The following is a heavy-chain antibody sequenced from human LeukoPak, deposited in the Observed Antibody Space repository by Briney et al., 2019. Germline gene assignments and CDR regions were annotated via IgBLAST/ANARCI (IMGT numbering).Heavy chain of an antibody. Sequence: GGSLRLSCAASGFTFSSYGMSWVRQAPGKGLDWVSAISGSAYSTYYADSVKGRFTISRDNSKNTLYLQMNSLRAEDTAVYYCAKNIWTEMATIYYYMDVWGKGTTVTVSS. V-gene: IGHV3-23*01. D-gene: IGHD5-24*01. J-gene: IGHJ6*03. CDR3: AKNIWTEMATIYYYMDV. CDR1: GFTFSSYG. CDR2: ISGSAYST.